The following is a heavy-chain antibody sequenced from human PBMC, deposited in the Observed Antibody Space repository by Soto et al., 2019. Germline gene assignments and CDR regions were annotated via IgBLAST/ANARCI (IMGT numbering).Heavy chain of an antibody. Sequence: SVEVSCKASGGTFSSYAIIWVRQAPGQGLEWMGGIIPIFGTANYAQKFQGRVTITADKSTSTAYMELSSLRSEDTAVYYCAREMVIVVVPAATYWFDPWGQGTLVTVSS. CDR2: IIPIFGTA. CDR1: GGTFSSYA. V-gene: IGHV1-69*06. J-gene: IGHJ5*02. CDR3: AREMVIVVVPAATYWFDP. D-gene: IGHD2-2*03.